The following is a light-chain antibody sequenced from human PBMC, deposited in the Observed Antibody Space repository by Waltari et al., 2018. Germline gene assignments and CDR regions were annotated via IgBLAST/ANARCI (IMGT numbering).Light chain of an antibody. J-gene: IGKJ1*01. Sequence: EIVLTQSPDFQSVSPQEKVTITCRASRSIGSSLHWYQQKPDQSPKLLIKYASQSFSGVPPRFSGSGSGTDFTLTINSLEPEDAATYYCHQSSTLPWTFGQGTKVEIK. CDR3: HQSSTLPWT. CDR1: RSIGSS. CDR2: YAS. V-gene: IGKV6-21*01.